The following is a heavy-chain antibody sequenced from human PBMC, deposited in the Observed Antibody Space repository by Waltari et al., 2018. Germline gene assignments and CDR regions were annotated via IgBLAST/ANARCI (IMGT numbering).Heavy chain of an antibody. V-gene: IGHV3-7*01. CDR2: IKQDGSEK. D-gene: IGHD4-17*01. Sequence: EVQLVESGGGLVQPGGSLRLSCAASGFTFSSYWMLWVRQAPGKGLEWVANIKQDGSEKYYVDSVKGRFTISRDNAKNSLYLQMNSLRAEDTAVYYCARNGDYDYFDYWGQGTLVTVSS. CDR1: GFTFSSYW. CDR3: ARNGDYDYFDY. J-gene: IGHJ4*02.